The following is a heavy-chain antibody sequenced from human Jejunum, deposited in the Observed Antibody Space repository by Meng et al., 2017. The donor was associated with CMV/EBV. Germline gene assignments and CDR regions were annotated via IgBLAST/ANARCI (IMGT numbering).Heavy chain of an antibody. CDR3: ATNAFDY. CDR2: INTDNGDT. CDR1: GCTFTSYP. D-gene: IGHD2-8*01. Sequence: SVKISCKASGCTFTSYPMHWVRQAPGQSLEWMGWINTDNGDTRFSQHLQGRVTISTDTSATTAYMELSSLRLDDTAIYYCATNAFDYWGQGTLVTVSS. V-gene: IGHV1-3*04. J-gene: IGHJ4*02.